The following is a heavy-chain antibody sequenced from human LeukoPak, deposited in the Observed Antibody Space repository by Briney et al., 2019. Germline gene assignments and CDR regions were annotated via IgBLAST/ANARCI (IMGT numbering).Heavy chain of an antibody. CDR2: IIPLLGIA. J-gene: IGHJ6*02. D-gene: IGHD1-1*01. Sequence: AAVKVSCKASGGTFSSYAISWGRQAPGQGLEWWGRIIPLLGIANYAQKFQGRVTITAAHSTGTAYMQLSSLRSEDTAVYSCARLGWNDEDDPYYYYYAMDVWGQGTAVTVSS. V-gene: IGHV1-69*04. CDR1: GGTFSSYA. CDR3: ARLGWNDEDDPYYYYYAMDV.